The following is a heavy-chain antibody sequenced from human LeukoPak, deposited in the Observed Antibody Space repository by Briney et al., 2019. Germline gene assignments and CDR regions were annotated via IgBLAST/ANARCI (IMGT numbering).Heavy chain of an antibody. J-gene: IGHJ4*02. Sequence: GGSLRLSCAASGFTFSSYAMHWVRRAPGKGLEWVAVISYDGSNKYYADSVKGRFTISRDNSKNTLYLQMNSLRAEDTAVYYCASDSTLASWGQGTLVTVS. CDR2: ISYDGSNK. CDR3: ASDSTLAS. D-gene: IGHD5/OR15-5a*01. V-gene: IGHV3-30-3*01. CDR1: GFTFSSYA.